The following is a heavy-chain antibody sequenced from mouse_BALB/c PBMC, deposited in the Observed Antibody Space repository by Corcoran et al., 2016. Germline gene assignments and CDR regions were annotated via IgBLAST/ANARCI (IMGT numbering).Heavy chain of an antibody. Sequence: QVQLQQSGAELVRPGTSVKVSCKASGYAFTNYLIEWVKQRPGQGLEWIGVINPGSGGTNYNEKFKGKATLTADKSSSTAYMQLSSLTSDDSAVYFCAYGTGDYWGQGTTLTVSS. V-gene: IGHV1-54*01. CDR1: GYAFTNYL. CDR3: AYGTGDY. D-gene: IGHD2-1*01. CDR2: INPGSGGT. J-gene: IGHJ2*01.